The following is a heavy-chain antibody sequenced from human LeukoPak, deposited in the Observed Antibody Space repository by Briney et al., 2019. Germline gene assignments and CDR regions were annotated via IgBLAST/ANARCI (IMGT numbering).Heavy chain of an antibody. CDR2: VYFSGSS. CDR3: ARGFEYSTSSRLGYYYFYMDV. J-gene: IGHJ6*03. Sequence: SETLSLTCTVSGASISSGRNYWGWVRQSTGKGLEWIASVYFSGSSQYNPSLVSRAFISVDSSKNQVSLRLDSVTAADSAVYHCARGFEYSTSSRLGYYYFYMDVWGIGTTVTVSS. D-gene: IGHD6-6*01. CDR1: GASISSGRNY. V-gene: IGHV4-39*01.